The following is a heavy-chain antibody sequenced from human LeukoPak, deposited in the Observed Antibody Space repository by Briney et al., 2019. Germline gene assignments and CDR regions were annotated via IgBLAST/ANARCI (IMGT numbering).Heavy chain of an antibody. CDR1: GGTFSSYA. Sequence: SVKVSCKASGGTFSSYAISWVRQAPGQGLEWIGRIIPIFGTANYAQKFQGRVTITTDESTSTAYMELSSLRSEDTAVYYCARGRRRFDGSGSYDGWFDPWGQGTLVTVSS. CDR2: IIPIFGTA. CDR3: ARGRRRFDGSGSYDGWFDP. J-gene: IGHJ5*02. V-gene: IGHV1-69*05. D-gene: IGHD3-10*01.